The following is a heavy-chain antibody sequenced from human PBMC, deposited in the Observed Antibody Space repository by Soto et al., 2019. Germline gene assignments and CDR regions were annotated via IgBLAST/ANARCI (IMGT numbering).Heavy chain of an antibody. V-gene: IGHV1-69*06. Sequence: QVQLVQSGTEVKKPGSSVKVSCRASGGTLSGQSMSWMRQAPGEGLEWMGGIIPIYGAPNYAQKFQGRLTITADKAASTAYMELSSLSPDDTAVYYCAKDLGAWFDPGGQGTLVTVSS. D-gene: IGHD2-15*01. J-gene: IGHJ5*02. CDR2: IIPIYGAP. CDR1: GGTLSGQS. CDR3: AKDLGAWFDP.